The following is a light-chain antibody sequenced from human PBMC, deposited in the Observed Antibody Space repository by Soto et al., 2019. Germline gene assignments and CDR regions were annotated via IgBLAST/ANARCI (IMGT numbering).Light chain of an antibody. CDR1: SSNIGAGYD. CDR2: GNS. CDR3: QSYDSSLSAV. Sequence: QSVLTQPPSVSGAPGQRVTISCIGSSSNIGAGYDVHWYQQLPGTAPKLLIYGNSNRPSGVPDRFPGSKSGTSASLAITGLQAEDEADYYCQSYDSSLSAVFGTGTKVTVL. V-gene: IGLV1-40*01. J-gene: IGLJ1*01.